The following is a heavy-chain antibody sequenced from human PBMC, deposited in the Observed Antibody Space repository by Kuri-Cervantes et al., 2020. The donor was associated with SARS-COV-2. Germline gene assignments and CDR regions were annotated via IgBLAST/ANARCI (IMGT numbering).Heavy chain of an antibody. V-gene: IGHV1-2*06. CDR2: INPNSGGT. CDR1: GYTFSAYY. Sequence: ASVKVSCKASGYTFSAYYMHWVRQAPGQGLEWMGRINPNSGGTNYAQNFQGRVTMTRDTSISTAYMELSSLRSDDTAFYYCATVGDYYDSSAYLEYWGQGTLVTVSS. J-gene: IGHJ4*02. D-gene: IGHD3-22*01. CDR3: ATVGDYYDSSAYLEY.